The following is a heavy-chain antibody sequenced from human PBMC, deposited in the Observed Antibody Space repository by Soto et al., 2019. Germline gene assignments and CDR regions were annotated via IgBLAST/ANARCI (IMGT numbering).Heavy chain of an antibody. J-gene: IGHJ4*02. CDR3: ARGDSESDYFDY. Sequence: KTSETLSLTCTVSGGSISSGGYYWSWIRQHPGKGLEWIGYIYYSGSTYYNPSLKSRVTIPVDTSKNQFSLKLSSVTAADTAVYYCARGDSESDYFDYWGQGTLVTVSS. CDR2: IYYSGST. CDR1: GGSISSGGYY. V-gene: IGHV4-31*03. D-gene: IGHD3-22*01.